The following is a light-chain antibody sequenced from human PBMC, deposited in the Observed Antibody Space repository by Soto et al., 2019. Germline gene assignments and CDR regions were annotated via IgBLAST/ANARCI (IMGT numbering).Light chain of an antibody. CDR2: GTF. CDR3: QHRNTHRPFT. CDR1: QDIKTY. J-gene: IGKJ3*01. V-gene: IGKV1-9*01. Sequence: IQLTQSPSSLSASVGDRVSITCRASQDIKTYLAWYQQKQGKAPKLLISGTFTLQSGVPSRFTGSGSGTDLTLTISRLHHADFATYYCQHRNTHRPFTFGPGTKVDIE.